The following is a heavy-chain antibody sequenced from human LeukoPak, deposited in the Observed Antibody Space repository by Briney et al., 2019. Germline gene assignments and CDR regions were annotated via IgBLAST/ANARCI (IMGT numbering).Heavy chain of an antibody. CDR3: AREGGWATTANDY. Sequence: GGSLRLSCTASGFTFSNYEMNWVRQAPGKGLEWVSYISGSGSTIYYADSVKGRFTISRDNDKNSLYLQMSSLRAEDTALYYCAREGGWATTANDYWGQGTLVTVSS. J-gene: IGHJ4*02. CDR1: GFTFSNYE. CDR2: ISGSGSTI. D-gene: IGHD1-1*01. V-gene: IGHV3-48*03.